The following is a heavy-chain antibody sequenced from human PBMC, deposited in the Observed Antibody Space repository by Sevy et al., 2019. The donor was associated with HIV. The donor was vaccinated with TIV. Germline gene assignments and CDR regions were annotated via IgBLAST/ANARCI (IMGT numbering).Heavy chain of an antibody. J-gene: IGHJ3*02. Sequence: GGSLRLSCAVSGFTFSGYAMNWVRQAPGKGLEWVSAINGKGRSTHYADSVEGRFTISRDNSKNTLYLQMNSLRAEDTAVYYCASLPNNYYDISGYSGDDAFDIWGQGTMVTVSS. CDR2: INGKGRST. CDR3: ASLPNNYYDISGYSGDDAFDI. D-gene: IGHD3-22*01. V-gene: IGHV3-23*01. CDR1: GFTFSGYA.